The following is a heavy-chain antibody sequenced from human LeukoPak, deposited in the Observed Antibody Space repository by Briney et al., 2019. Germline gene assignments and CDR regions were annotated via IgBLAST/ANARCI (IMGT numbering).Heavy chain of an antibody. J-gene: IGHJ4*02. CDR1: GFTFSSYA. D-gene: IGHD5-12*01. V-gene: IGHV3-30-3*01. Sequence: HPGRSLRLSCAASGFTFSSYAMHWVRQAPGKGLEWVAVISYDGSNKHYADSVKGRFTISRDNSKNTLYLQMNSLRAEDTAVYYCARDLDSGYGFGFDYWGQGTLVTVSS. CDR3: ARDLDSGYGFGFDY. CDR2: ISYDGSNK.